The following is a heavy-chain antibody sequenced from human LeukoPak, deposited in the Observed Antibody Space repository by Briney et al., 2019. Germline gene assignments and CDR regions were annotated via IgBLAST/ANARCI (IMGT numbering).Heavy chain of an antibody. CDR3: VTVAGATKGHYFDY. D-gene: IGHD1-26*01. V-gene: IGHV3-48*03. CDR1: GFTFSSYE. CDR2: ISSSGSTI. J-gene: IGHJ4*02. Sequence: GGSLRLSCAASGFTFSSYEMNWVRQAPGKGLEWVSYISSSGSTIYYADSVKGQFTISRDNAKNSLYLQMNSLRAEDTAVYYCVTVAGATKGHYFDYWGQGTLVTVSS.